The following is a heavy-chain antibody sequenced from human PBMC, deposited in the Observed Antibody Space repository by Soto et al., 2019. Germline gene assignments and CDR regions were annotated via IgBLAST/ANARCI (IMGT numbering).Heavy chain of an antibody. D-gene: IGHD2-21*01. Sequence: ASLKVSCKASGYTFTGYYMHWVRQAPGQGLEWMGWINPNSGGTNYAQKFQGWVTMTRDTSISTAYMELSRLRSDDTAVYYCARDRKILFPESGMDVWGQGTTVTVS. J-gene: IGHJ6*02. CDR1: GYTFTGYY. V-gene: IGHV1-2*04. CDR2: INPNSGGT. CDR3: ARDRKILFPESGMDV.